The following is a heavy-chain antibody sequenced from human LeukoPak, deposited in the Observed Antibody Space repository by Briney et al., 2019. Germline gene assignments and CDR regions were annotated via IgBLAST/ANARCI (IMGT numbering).Heavy chain of an antibody. CDR2: ISWNGGSI. J-gene: IGHJ4*02. D-gene: IGHD2-15*01. CDR3: AKGYCSGGSCYLASLDY. Sequence: GRSLRLSCAASGFTFDDYAMHWVRQAPGKGLEWVSGISWNGGSIGYADSVKGRFTISRDNAKNSLYLQMNSLRAEDTALYYCAKGYCSGGSCYLASLDYWGQGTLVTVSS. V-gene: IGHV3-9*01. CDR1: GFTFDDYA.